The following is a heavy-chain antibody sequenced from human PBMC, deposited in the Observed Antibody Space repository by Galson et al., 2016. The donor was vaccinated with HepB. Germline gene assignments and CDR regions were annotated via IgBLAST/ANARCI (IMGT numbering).Heavy chain of an antibody. CDR2: ISHSGSP. V-gene: IGHV4-30-2*01. D-gene: IGHD5-18*01. Sequence: TLSLTCDVSADPITSGSFSWHWIRQPPGKGLEWIGYISHSGSPLYNPSLKSRVTMSVDTKSFSLKLSSATAADTAIYYCARHGYGYTYGNNWFESWGQGTLVTVSS. J-gene: IGHJ5*01. CDR3: ARHGYGYTYGNNWFES. CDR1: ADPITSGSFS.